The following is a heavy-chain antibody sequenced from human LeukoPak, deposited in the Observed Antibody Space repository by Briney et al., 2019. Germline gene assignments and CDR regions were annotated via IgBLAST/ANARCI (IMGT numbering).Heavy chain of an antibody. CDR1: GGSISSRNW. Sequence: PSGTLSLTCAVSGGSISSRNWWSWVRQPPGKGLEWIGEIYHSGSTNYNPSLKTRVTISVDKSKNQFSLKLSSVTAADTAVYYCARAAAGDPRYYYYYYMDVWAKGPRSPSP. CDR3: ARAAAGDPRYYYYYYMDV. V-gene: IGHV4-4*02. CDR2: IYHSGST. D-gene: IGHD6-13*01. J-gene: IGHJ6*03.